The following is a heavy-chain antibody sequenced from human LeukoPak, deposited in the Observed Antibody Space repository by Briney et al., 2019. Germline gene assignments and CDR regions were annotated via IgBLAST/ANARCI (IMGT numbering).Heavy chain of an antibody. J-gene: IGHJ6*01. V-gene: IGHV4-34*01. Sequence: KPSETLSLTCAVYGGSFSGYYWSWIRQPPGKGLEWIGEINHSGGTNYNPSLKSRVTISGDTSKSQFSLKLSSVTAADTAVYYCARANYDSSGYRRYYNYGMDVWGQGTTVTVSS. D-gene: IGHD3-22*01. CDR1: GGSFSGYY. CDR3: ARANYDSSGYRRYYNYGMDV. CDR2: INHSGGT.